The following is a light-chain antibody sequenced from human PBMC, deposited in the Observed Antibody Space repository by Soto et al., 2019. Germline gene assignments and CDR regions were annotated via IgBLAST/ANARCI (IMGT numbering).Light chain of an antibody. Sequence: DIVMTQSPLSLPVTPGEPASISCRSSQSLLHSNAYNYLDWYLQKPGQSPQLLIYLGSNRASGVPDRFSGSGSDTDFTLKISRVEAEDVGVYYCMQALQTPFTFGGGTKVEIK. CDR3: MQALQTPFT. CDR1: QSLLHSNAYNY. J-gene: IGKJ4*01. V-gene: IGKV2-28*01. CDR2: LGS.